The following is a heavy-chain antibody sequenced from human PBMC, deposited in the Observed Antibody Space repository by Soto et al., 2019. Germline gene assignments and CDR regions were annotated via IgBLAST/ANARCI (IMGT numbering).Heavy chain of an antibody. CDR1: GYTFTSYS. V-gene: IGHV1-3*01. CDR2: INAGNGNT. J-gene: IGHJ4*02. D-gene: IGHD5-12*01. CDR3: ARGEIVATSPFDY. Sequence: GSVKVSCEASGYTFTSYSMHWVRQAPGQRLEWMGWINAGNGNTKYSQKFQGRVTITRDTSASTAYMELSSLRSEDTAVYYCARGEIVATSPFDYWGQGTLVTVSS.